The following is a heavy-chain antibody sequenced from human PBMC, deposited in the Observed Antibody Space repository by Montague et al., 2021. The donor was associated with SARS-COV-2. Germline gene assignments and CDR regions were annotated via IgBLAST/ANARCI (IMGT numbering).Heavy chain of an antibody. J-gene: IGHJ4*02. D-gene: IGHD1-20*01. Sequence: SETLSLPCTVSGGSISGYYWSWFRQSAGKGLEWIGRIYNSGSTSYDPSLKSRVTMSVDTSKNQFSLKLSSVTAADTAVYYCVRDQGKSNWNYPDYWGQGTLVTVSS. V-gene: IGHV4-4*07. CDR2: IYNSGST. CDR1: GGSISGYY. CDR3: VRDQGKSNWNYPDY.